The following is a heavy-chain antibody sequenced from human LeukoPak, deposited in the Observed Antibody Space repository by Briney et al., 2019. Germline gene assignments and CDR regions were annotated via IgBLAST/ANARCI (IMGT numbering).Heavy chain of an antibody. CDR3: ARAGSITMVRGEDWFDP. CDR1: GFTVSSNY. V-gene: IGHV3-66*01. J-gene: IGHJ5*02. D-gene: IGHD3-10*01. Sequence: QSGGSLRLSCAASGFTVSSNYMSWVRQAPGKGLEWVSVIYSGGSTYYADSVKGRFTISRDNSKNTLYLQMNSLRAEDTAVYYCARAGSITMVRGEDWFDPWGQGTLVTVSS. CDR2: IYSGGST.